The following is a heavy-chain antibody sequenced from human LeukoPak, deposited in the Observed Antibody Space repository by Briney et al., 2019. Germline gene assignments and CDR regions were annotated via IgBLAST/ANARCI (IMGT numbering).Heavy chain of an antibody. CDR2: IIPIFGTA. J-gene: IGHJ4*02. CDR3: ARDQVGARRATGFDY. CDR1: RGTFSSYA. Sequence: GASVKVSCKASRGTFSSYAISWVRQAPGQGLEWMGRIIPIFGTANYAQKFQGRVTITTDESTSTAYMELSSLRSEDTAVYYCARDQVGARRATGFDYWGQGTLVTVSS. D-gene: IGHD1-26*01. V-gene: IGHV1-69*05.